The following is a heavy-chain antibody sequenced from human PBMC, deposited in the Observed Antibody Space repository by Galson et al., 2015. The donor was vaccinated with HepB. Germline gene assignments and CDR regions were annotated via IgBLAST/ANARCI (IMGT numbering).Heavy chain of an antibody. Sequence: PALVKPTQTLTLTCTFSGFSLTTSGMRVSWIRQSPGKALEWLARIDWDDKKFYSTSLRTRLTISKDTSKNQVVLTMTNMDPVDTATYYCARIPSGNWGQGTLVTVSS. CDR2: IDWDDKK. J-gene: IGHJ4*02. V-gene: IGHV2-70*04. CDR1: GFSLTTSGMR. CDR3: ARIPSGN.